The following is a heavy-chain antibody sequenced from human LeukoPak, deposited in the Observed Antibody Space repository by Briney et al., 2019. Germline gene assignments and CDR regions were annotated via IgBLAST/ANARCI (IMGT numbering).Heavy chain of an antibody. V-gene: IGHV4-61*01. CDR2: IYHDGST. Sequence: PSETLSLTCTVSGVSVSSGSYFWSWIRQPPGEGPQWIGYIYHDGSTNYSPSLRSRVSISVDTSKNQFSLKLSSVTTADTVVYFCATFFDFWFGPWGQGTQVTVSS. CDR3: ATFFDFWFGP. CDR1: GVSVSSGSYF. D-gene: IGHD5/OR15-5a*01. J-gene: IGHJ5*02.